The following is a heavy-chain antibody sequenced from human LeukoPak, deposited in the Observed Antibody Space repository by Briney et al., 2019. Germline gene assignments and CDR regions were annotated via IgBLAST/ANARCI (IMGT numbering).Heavy chain of an antibody. Sequence: GESLKISCKGSGYNFNFWIAWVRQMPGKGLEWMGFIFPGDSDTRYSPSFQGQVTISVDKSINTAYLQWNSLKASDTAMYFCARLAKGSNNEAFYFDYWGQGTLVTVSS. CDR2: IFPGDSDT. CDR3: ARLAKGSNNEAFYFDY. CDR1: GYNFNFW. V-gene: IGHV5-51*01. J-gene: IGHJ4*02. D-gene: IGHD1-26*01.